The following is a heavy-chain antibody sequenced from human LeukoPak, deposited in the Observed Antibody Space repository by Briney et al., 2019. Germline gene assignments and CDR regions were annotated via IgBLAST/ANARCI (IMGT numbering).Heavy chain of an antibody. D-gene: IGHD3-22*01. CDR1: GFTFGSYA. J-gene: IGHJ4*02. Sequence: GGSLRLSCAASGFTFGSYAMTWVRQAPGKGLEWVSGISGSGGSTYFAGSVKGRFTISRDNSKNTLYVQMNSLRAEDTAVYFCAKDLSPADYYDSSGYYVRGDFDYWGQGTLVTVSS. CDR2: ISGSGGST. V-gene: IGHV3-23*01. CDR3: AKDLSPADYYDSSGYYVRGDFDY.